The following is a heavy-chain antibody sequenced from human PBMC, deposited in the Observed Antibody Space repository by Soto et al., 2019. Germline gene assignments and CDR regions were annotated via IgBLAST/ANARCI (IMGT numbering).Heavy chain of an antibody. D-gene: IGHD3-3*01. CDR1: GYTFTSYC. CDR3: ARDYDFWSGYYEWGYYYGMDV. CDR2: INPSGGST. Sequence: ASVKVSCKASGYTFTSYCMHWVRQAPGQGLEWMGIINPSGGSTSYAQKFQGRVTMTRDTSTNTVYMELSSLRSEDTAVYYCARDYDFWSGYYEWGYYYGMDVWGQGTTVTVSS. V-gene: IGHV1-46*01. J-gene: IGHJ6*02.